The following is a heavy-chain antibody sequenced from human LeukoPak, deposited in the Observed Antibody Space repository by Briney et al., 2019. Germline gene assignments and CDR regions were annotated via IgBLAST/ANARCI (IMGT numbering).Heavy chain of an antibody. CDR2: INTSGSST. V-gene: IGHV1-46*01. CDR1: GYTFTNYY. D-gene: IGHD6-19*01. J-gene: IGHJ4*02. CDR3: ARDLALASSGLYY. Sequence: ASVTVSYLASGYTFTNYYMHWVRQAPGPGLEWVGIINTSGSSTSDAQKFQGTVTMTRDTSTSTVYMELSSLRSEDTAVYYCARDLALASSGLYYWGQGTLVTVSS.